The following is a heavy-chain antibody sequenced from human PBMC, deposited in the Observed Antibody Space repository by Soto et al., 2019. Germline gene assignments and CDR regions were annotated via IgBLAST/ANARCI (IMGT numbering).Heavy chain of an antibody. V-gene: IGHV4-59*01. CDR1: GGSISSYY. Sequence: SETLSLTCTVSGGSISSYYWNWVRQPPGKGLEWIGFIYYSGNTNYNPSLKSRVTISVDTSKNQFSLKLSSVTAADTAVYYCARVEGYSTAWYPFDYWGQGTLVTVSS. J-gene: IGHJ4*02. D-gene: IGHD6-19*01. CDR3: ARVEGYSTAWYPFDY. CDR2: IYYSGNT.